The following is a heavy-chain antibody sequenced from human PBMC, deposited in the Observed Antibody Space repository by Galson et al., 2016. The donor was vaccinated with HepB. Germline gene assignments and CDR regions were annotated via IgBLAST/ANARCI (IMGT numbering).Heavy chain of an antibody. CDR2: IYSNGNT. J-gene: IGHJ4*02. D-gene: IGHD3-3*01. V-gene: IGHV4-59*01. Sequence: ETLSLTCSVSGGSFSPYNWGWIRQPPGKGLEYIGHIYSNGNTDYNPSLKSRLTMSIDTSKGQFSLRLTSVTAADPALYYCAREWSAFDYWGQGALVTVSS. CDR1: GGSFSPYN. CDR3: AREWSAFDY.